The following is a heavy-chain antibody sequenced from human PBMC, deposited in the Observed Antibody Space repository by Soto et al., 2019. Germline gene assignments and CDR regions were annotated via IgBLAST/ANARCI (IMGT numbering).Heavy chain of an antibody. J-gene: IGHJ4*01. CDR1: GYTFTHFY. CDR2: ISPHNFNT. V-gene: IGHV1-18*01. D-gene: IGHD3-9*01. Sequence: ASVKVSCKASGYTFTHFYITWVRQAPGQGLEWMGAISPHNFNTNYAQKFRGRVTLTTEKSTNTAYMDLRSLTSDDTAVYYCARDEGGYDILTGYYKDHHFDYGGQ. CDR3: ARDEGGYDILTGYYKDHHFDY.